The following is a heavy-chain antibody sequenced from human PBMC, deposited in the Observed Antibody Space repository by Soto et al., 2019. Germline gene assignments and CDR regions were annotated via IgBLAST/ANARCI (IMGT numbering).Heavy chain of an antibody. V-gene: IGHV1-69*04. CDR1: GGTFSSYS. CDR3: ARDKAVTGDFDY. CDR2: IIPILGIA. Sequence: QVQLVHSGTEVKKSGSSVKVSCKASGGTFSSYSISWMRQAPGQGLEWMGRIIPILGIANYAQKFQGRVTITADKSTSTAYMELSSLRSEDTAIYYCARDKAVTGDFDYWGQGTLVTVSS. D-gene: IGHD4-17*01. J-gene: IGHJ4*02.